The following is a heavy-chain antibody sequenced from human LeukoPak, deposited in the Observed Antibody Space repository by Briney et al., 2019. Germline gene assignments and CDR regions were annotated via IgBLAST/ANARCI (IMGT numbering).Heavy chain of an antibody. V-gene: IGHV4-4*07. CDR2: IYTSGST. J-gene: IGHJ5*02. Sequence: PSETLSLTCTVSGGSISSYYWSWIRQPPGKGLEWIGRIYTSGSTNYNPSLKSRVTMSVDTSKNQFSLKLSSVTAADTAVYYCARDRGPYCSSTSCYNWFDPWGQGTLVTVSS. CDR3: ARDRGPYCSSTSCYNWFDP. CDR1: GGSISSYY. D-gene: IGHD2-2*01.